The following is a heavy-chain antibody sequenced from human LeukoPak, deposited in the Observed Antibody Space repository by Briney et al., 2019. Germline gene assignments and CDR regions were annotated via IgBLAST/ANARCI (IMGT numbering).Heavy chain of an antibody. D-gene: IGHD2-2*01. V-gene: IGHV3-21*01. Sequence: GGSLRLSCAASGFTFSSYSMNWVRQAPGKGLEWVSSISSSSSYIYYADSVKGRFTISRDNAKNSLYLQMNSLRAEDTAVYYCARAVPSYCSSTSCYDHYYYGMDVWGQGTTVTVSS. J-gene: IGHJ6*02. CDR1: GFTFSSYS. CDR2: ISSSSSYI. CDR3: ARAVPSYCSSTSCYDHYYYGMDV.